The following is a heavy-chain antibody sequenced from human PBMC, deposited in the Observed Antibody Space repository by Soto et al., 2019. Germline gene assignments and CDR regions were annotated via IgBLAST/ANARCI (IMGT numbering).Heavy chain of an antibody. CDR3: STAPVVVGAARSDY. J-gene: IGHJ4*02. V-gene: IGHV3-21*01. CDR2: ISSSSSYI. CDR1: GFTFSSYS. D-gene: IGHD2-15*01. Sequence: EVQLVESGGGLVKPGGSLRLSCAASGFTFSSYSMNWVRQAPGKGLEWVSSISSSSSYIYYADSVKGRFTISRDNDKNSLYLQMNSLRAEDTAVYYCSTAPVVVGAARSDYWGQGTLVTVSS.